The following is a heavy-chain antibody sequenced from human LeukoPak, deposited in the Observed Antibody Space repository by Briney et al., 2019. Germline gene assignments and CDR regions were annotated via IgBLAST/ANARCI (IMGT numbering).Heavy chain of an antibody. CDR2: ISDDGSNK. D-gene: IGHD3-22*01. CDR1: GVTFSTYG. Sequence: PGGSLRLSCAASGVTFSTYGMHWVRQAPGKGLECVAVISDDGSNKYYADSVKGRFTISRDNSKNTLYLQMNSLRAEDMAVYYCARAYYDSSGYYYGCIDYWGQGTLVTVSS. J-gene: IGHJ4*02. V-gene: IGHV3-30*03. CDR3: ARAYYDSSGYYYGCIDY.